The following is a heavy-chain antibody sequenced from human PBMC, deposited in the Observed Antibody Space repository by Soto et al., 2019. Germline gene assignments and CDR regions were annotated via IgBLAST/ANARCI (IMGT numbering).Heavy chain of an antibody. V-gene: IGHV3-33*01. CDR2: IWYDGSNK. CDR1: GFTFSSYG. J-gene: IGHJ4*02. D-gene: IGHD5-12*01. Sequence: QVQLVESGGGVVQPGRSLRLSCAASGFTFSSYGMHWVRQAPGKGLEWVAVIWYDGSNKYYADSVKGRFTISRDNSKNTLYLHTXRLRAEDTAVYYCARAIAAYEPVSSIDYRRKGTPV. CDR3: ARAIAAYEPVSSIDY.